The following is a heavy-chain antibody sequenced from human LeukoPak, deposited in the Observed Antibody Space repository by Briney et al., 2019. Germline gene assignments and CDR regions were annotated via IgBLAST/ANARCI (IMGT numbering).Heavy chain of an antibody. V-gene: IGHV1-18*01. Sequence: ASVKVPCKTSGYTFTSYGISWVRQAPGQGLEWMGWISAYNGNTNYAQKLQGRVTMTTDTSTNTAYMELRSLRSDDTAVYYCARDRVGATIDYWGQGTLVTVSS. J-gene: IGHJ4*02. CDR2: ISAYNGNT. D-gene: IGHD1-26*01. CDR3: ARDRVGATIDY. CDR1: GYTFTSYG.